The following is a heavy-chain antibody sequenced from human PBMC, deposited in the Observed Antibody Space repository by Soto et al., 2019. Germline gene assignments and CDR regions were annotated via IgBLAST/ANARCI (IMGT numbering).Heavy chain of an antibody. V-gene: IGHV4-61*08. J-gene: IGHJ4*02. Sequence: SETLSLTCTVSGGSIISGGYYWIWIRQHPGKGLEWIGYIYYSGSTNYNPSLKSRVTISVDTSKNQFSLKLSSVTAADTAVYYCARSERPSIFDYWGQGTLVTVSS. CDR2: IYYSGST. CDR1: GGSIISGGYY. CDR3: ARSERPSIFDY.